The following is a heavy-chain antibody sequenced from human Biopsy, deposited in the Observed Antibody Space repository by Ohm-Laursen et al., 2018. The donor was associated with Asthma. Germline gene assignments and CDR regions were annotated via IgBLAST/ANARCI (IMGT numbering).Heavy chain of an antibody. Sequence: GTLSLTCTVSGGSITSFYWSWIRQPPGRGLEWIGYIYFSGNTNYNPSLKSRVTISIDTSKNHFSLKLTSVTAADTAVYYCARGYGSSLSYPDAFDIWGQGTMVTVPS. D-gene: IGHD5-18*01. V-gene: IGHV4-59*01. CDR1: GGSITSFY. CDR2: IYFSGNT. CDR3: ARGYGSSLSYPDAFDI. J-gene: IGHJ3*02.